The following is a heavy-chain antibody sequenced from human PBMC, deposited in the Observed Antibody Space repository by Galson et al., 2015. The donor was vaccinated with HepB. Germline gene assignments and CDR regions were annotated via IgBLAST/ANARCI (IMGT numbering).Heavy chain of an antibody. CDR2: IWYDGSNK. D-gene: IGHD6-13*01. V-gene: IGHV3-33*08. Sequence: SLRLSCAASGFTFSSYGMHWVRQAPGKGLEWVAVIWYDGSNKYYADSVKGRFTISRDNSKNTLYLQMNSLRADDTAVYYCARGPQYSIAAAGTPDYWGQGTLVTVSS. J-gene: IGHJ4*02. CDR3: ARGPQYSIAAAGTPDY. CDR1: GFTFSSYG.